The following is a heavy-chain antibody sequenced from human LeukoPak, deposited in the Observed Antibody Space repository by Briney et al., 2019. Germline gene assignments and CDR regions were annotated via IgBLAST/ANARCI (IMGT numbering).Heavy chain of an antibody. D-gene: IGHD2-2*01. CDR2: IYYTGST. V-gene: IGHV4-39*01. Sequence: PSETLSLTCTVSGGSISGSSYYWGWIRQPPGKGLEWIGSIYYTGSTYYCPSLKSRVTISVDTSENQFSLKLTSVTAADTAMYYCATQGYCSSTSCLDYWGQGTLVTVSS. J-gene: IGHJ4*02. CDR1: GGSISGSSYY. CDR3: ATQGYCSSTSCLDY.